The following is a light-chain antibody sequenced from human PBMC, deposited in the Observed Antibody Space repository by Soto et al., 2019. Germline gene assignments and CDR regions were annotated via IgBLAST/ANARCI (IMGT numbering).Light chain of an antibody. V-gene: IGKV1-27*01. Sequence: DIQMTQSPSSLSASVGDRVTITCRASQGIRNYLAWYQQKPGRVPLLLIYAASSLQSGVPSRFSGSGSGTDFTLTISSLQPEDVATYYCQRYNGAPRVGQGPRLETK. CDR2: AAS. CDR1: QGIRNY. J-gene: IGKJ5*01. CDR3: QRYNGAPR.